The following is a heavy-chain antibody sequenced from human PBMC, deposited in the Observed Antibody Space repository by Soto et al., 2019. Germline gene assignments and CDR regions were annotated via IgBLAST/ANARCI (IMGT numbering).Heavy chain of an antibody. Sequence: GASVKVSCKASGYTLTGYYMHWVRQAPGQGLEWMGWINPNIGGTKYAQKFQGWVTMTRDTSISTAYMELSRLRSDDTAVYYCASSTAVAGTCYYYGMEVWGQESTVAVSS. CDR1: GYTLTGYY. CDR2: INPNIGGT. D-gene: IGHD6-19*01. CDR3: ASSTAVAGTCYYYGMEV. J-gene: IGHJ6*02. V-gene: IGHV1-2*04.